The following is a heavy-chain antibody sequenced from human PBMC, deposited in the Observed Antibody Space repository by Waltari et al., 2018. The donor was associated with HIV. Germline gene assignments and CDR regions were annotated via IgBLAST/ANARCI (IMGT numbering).Heavy chain of an antibody. CDR3: EKDDGIQLWSPFFNY. J-gene: IGHJ4*02. V-gene: IGHV3-23*01. D-gene: IGHD5-18*01. CDR1: GFPFLSFY. CDR2: SWGSGGSK. Sequence: EVQLLESGGGLVTPGGVLRIYCEAYGFPFLSFYFRLVPHAPGRVLGWVSASWGSGGSKYYADCVKGRLSISRDNSKNTLYLQMNSRRAEDTAVYYCEKDDGIQLWSPFFNYWGQGTLVTVSS.